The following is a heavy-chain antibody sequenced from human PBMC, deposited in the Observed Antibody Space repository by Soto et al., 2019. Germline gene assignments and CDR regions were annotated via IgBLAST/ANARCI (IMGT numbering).Heavy chain of an antibody. CDR3: ARGGQSGTRD. CDR2: IYYSGST. J-gene: IGHJ4*02. Sequence: QVQLQESGPGLVKPSETLSLICTVSGGSISSYYWSWIRQPPGKGLEWIGYIYYSGSTNYNPSLKXXVXIXADTSKNQFSLNLSSVTAADTAVYYCARGGQSGTRDWGQGTLVTVSS. V-gene: IGHV4-59*01. D-gene: IGHD2-8*01. CDR1: GGSISSYY.